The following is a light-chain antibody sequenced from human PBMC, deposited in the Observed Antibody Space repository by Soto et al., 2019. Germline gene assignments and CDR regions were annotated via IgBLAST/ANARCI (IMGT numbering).Light chain of an antibody. CDR1: QSVSNNY. Sequence: EIVLTQSPGSLSLSRLGGATVSFMASQSVSNNYVAWYQQKPGQAPRLLIYDASNRATGIPARFSGSGSGTDFTLIISSLETEDFAVYYCQQSSNWITFGQGTRLEIK. V-gene: IGKV3-11*01. CDR2: DAS. J-gene: IGKJ5*01. CDR3: QQSSNWIT.